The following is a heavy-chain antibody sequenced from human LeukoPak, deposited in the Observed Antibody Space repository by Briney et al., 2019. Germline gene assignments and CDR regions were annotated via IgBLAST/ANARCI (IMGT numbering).Heavy chain of an antibody. Sequence: SETLSLTCAVYGGSFSGYYWSWKRQPPGKGLEWIGEINHSGSTNYNPSLKSRVTISVDTSKNQFSLKLSSVTAADTAVYYCARGSRGIVVVPAAMRQRGWYFDLWGRGTLVTVSS. CDR2: INHSGST. CDR3: ARGSRGIVVVPAAMRQRGWYFDL. V-gene: IGHV4-34*01. D-gene: IGHD2-2*01. J-gene: IGHJ2*01. CDR1: GGSFSGYY.